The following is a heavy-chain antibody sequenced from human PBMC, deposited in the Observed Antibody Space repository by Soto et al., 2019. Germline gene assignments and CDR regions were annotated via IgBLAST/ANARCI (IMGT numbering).Heavy chain of an antibody. CDR2: ISYDGSNK. D-gene: IGHD2-21*01. Sequence: GGSLRLSCAASGFTFSSYGMHWVRQAPGKGLEWVAVISYDGSNKYYADSVKGRFTISRDNSKNTLYLQMNSLRAEDTAVYYCAGHISTGCYNYFDYWGLGTLVTVSS. CDR1: GFTFSSYG. V-gene: IGHV3-30*03. CDR3: AGHISTGCYNYFDY. J-gene: IGHJ4*02.